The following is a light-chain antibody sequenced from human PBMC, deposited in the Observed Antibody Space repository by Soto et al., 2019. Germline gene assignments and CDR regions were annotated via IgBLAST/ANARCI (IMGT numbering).Light chain of an antibody. CDR2: GAS. CDR1: QSVNSN. CDR3: QQYNEWHRT. Sequence: EIVMTQSPATLSVSPGERATLSCRASQSVNSNLAWYQQKPDQAPRLLIYGASPRAAGIPDRFSGSGSGTECTLTIAGLQSEDFALYYCQQYNEWHRTFGQGTKVEIK. J-gene: IGKJ1*01. V-gene: IGKV3-15*01.